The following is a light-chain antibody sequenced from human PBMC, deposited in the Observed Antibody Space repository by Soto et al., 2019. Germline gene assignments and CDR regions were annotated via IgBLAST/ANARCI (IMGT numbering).Light chain of an antibody. J-gene: IGKJ1*01. CDR3: QQYTSYSRT. V-gene: IGKV1-5*03. CDR1: QSISSW. CDR2: KAS. Sequence: DIQMTQSPSTLSASVGARVTITCRASQSISSWLAWYQQKPGKAPKLLIYKASSLESGVPSRFSGSGSGTEFTLTISSLQPDDFATYYCQQYTSYSRTFGQGTKVEIK.